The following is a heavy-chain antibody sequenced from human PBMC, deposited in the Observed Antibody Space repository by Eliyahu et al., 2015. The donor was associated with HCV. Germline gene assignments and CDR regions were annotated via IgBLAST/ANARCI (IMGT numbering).Heavy chain of an antibody. J-gene: IGHJ5*02. D-gene: IGHD3-22*01. CDR3: AKGEYYYDSSGFS. Sequence: QVQLVESGGGVVQPGRSLRLSCAASGFXFXSYGMHWVRQAPGKGLEWVAVISYDGSNKYYADSVKGRFTISRDNSKNTLYLQMNSLRAEDTAVYYCAKGEYYYDSSGFSWGQGTLVTVSS. CDR2: ISYDGSNK. V-gene: IGHV3-30*18. CDR1: GFXFXSYG.